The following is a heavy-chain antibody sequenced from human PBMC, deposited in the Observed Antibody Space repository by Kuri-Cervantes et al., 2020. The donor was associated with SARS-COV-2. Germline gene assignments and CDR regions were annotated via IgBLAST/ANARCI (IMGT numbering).Heavy chain of an antibody. V-gene: IGHV3-30-3*01. CDR3: ARVWRGELYYYFGMDV. CDR2: ISYDGSNK. D-gene: IGHD3-3*01. CDR1: GFTFSSYA. Sequence: GGSLRLSSAASGFTFSSYAMHWVRQAPGKGLEWVAVISYDGSNKYYADSVKGRFTISRDNSKNTLYLQKNSLRAEDTPVYYCARVWRGELYYYFGMDVWGQGTTVTVSS. J-gene: IGHJ6*02.